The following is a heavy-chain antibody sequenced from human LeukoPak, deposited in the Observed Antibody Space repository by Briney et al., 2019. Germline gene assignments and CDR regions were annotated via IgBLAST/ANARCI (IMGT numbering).Heavy chain of an antibody. CDR3: AKGSITMLVVVGG. Sequence: GGSLRLSCAAYGFTFSSYAMSWVRQAPGKGLEWVSGISASGGNTYYADSVKGRFTISRDNSKNTLYLQMNSLRAEDTAVYYCAKGSITMLVVVGGWGQGTLVTVSS. J-gene: IGHJ4*02. CDR2: ISASGGNT. V-gene: IGHV3-23*01. D-gene: IGHD3-22*01. CDR1: GFTFSSYA.